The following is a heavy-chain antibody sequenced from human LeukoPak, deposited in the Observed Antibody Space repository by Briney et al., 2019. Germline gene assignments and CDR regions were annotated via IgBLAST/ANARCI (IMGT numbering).Heavy chain of an antibody. CDR3: AREGYDSSGYYYYYYMDV. D-gene: IGHD3-22*01. Sequence: ASVKVFCKASGYTFTSYGISWVRQAPGQGLEWMGWISAYNGNTNYAQKLQGRVTMTTDTSTSTAYMELRSLRSDDTAVYYCAREGYDSSGYYYYYYMDVWGKGTTVTVSS. J-gene: IGHJ6*03. CDR2: ISAYNGNT. CDR1: GYTFTSYG. V-gene: IGHV1-18*01.